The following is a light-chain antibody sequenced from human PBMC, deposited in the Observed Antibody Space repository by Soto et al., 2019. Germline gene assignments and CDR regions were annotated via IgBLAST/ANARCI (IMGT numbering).Light chain of an antibody. CDR2: EAS. Sequence: EIVSTQSPATLSLSPGERATLSCRASQTVSSSLAWYQQKPGQAPRLLIYEASNRATGIPARFSGSGSGADFTLTISSLEPEDFALYYCQQHINWPLTFGGGTKVEIK. V-gene: IGKV3-11*01. CDR1: QTVSSS. CDR3: QQHINWPLT. J-gene: IGKJ4*01.